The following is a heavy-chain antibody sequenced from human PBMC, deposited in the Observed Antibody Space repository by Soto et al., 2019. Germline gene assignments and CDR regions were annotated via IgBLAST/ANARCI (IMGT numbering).Heavy chain of an antibody. V-gene: IGHV3-74*01. Sequence: QPGGSLRLSCAASGFTFSRYWMHWVRQAPGKGLVWVSRINTDESTLSYADSVEGRFTISRDNAKNSLNLQMNSLRAEDTALYYCAKDLGDFYYGMDVWGQGTTVTVSS. CDR3: AKDLGDFYYGMDV. CDR1: GFTFSRYW. J-gene: IGHJ6*02. CDR2: INTDESTL.